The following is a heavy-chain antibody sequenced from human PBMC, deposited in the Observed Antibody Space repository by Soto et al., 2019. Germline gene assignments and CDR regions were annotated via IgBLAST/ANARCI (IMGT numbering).Heavy chain of an antibody. CDR1: GSTFSDAW. D-gene: IGHD5-18*01. J-gene: IGHJ6*02. CDR3: TXERQLWSPGNFYYGMDV. V-gene: IGHV3-15*01. CDR2: IKSKTDGGTT. Sequence: GGSLRLSCAASGSTFSDAWMSWVRQAPGKGLEWVGRIKSKTDGGTTDYAAPVKGRFTISRDDSKNTLYLQMNSLKTEDTAVYYCTXERQLWSPGNFYYGMDVWGQGTTVTVSS.